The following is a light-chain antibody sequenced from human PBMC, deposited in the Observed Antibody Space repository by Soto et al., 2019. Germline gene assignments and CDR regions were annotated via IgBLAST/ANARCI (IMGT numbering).Light chain of an antibody. V-gene: IGLV1-44*01. J-gene: IGLJ1*01. CDR1: SSNIGSNT. CDR3: AAWDDSLNGYV. CDR2: SNN. Sequence: SVLTQPPSASGTPGQRVTSSCSGSSSNIGSNTVNWYQQLPGTAPKLLIYSNNQRPSGVPDRFSGSKSGTSASLAISGLQSEDEADYYCAAWDDSLNGYVFGTGTKVTVX.